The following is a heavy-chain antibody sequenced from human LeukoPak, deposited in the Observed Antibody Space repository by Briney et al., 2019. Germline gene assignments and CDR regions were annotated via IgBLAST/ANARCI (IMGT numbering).Heavy chain of an antibody. V-gene: IGHV4-59*08. D-gene: IGHD6-13*01. Sequence: SETLSLTCTVSGGSISNYYWTWIRQTPGKGLEWIGYIYYSGSTNYNPSLKSRVTISLDTSRNQFSLRPTSVTAADTAVYYCARGGTAKGHFDYWGQGTLVTVSS. J-gene: IGHJ4*02. CDR3: ARGGTAKGHFDY. CDR2: IYYSGST. CDR1: GGSISNYY.